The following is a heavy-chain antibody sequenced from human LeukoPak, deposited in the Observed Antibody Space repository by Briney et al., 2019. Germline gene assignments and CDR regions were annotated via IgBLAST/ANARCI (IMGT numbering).Heavy chain of an antibody. V-gene: IGHV4-4*07. D-gene: IGHD3-10*01. Sequence: SETLSLTCTVAGGSISSYYWSWIRQPAGKGLEWIGLIYSSGTTNYNPSLKSRVTMSLDTSKSQFSLRLTSVTAADTAVYYCARDGEWTYYYYGMDVWGQGTTVTVSS. CDR3: ARDGEWTYYYYGMDV. J-gene: IGHJ6*02. CDR2: IYSSGTT. CDR1: GGSISSYY.